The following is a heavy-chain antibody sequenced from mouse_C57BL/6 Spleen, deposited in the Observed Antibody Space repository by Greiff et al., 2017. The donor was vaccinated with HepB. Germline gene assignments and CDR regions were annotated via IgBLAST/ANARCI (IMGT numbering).Heavy chain of an antibody. J-gene: IGHJ3*01. CDR1: GYTFTDYN. Sequence: VQLQQSGPELVKPGASVKIPCKASGYTFTDYNMDWVKQSHGKSLEWIGDINPNNGGTIYNQKFKGKATLTVDKSSSTAYMELRSLTSEDTAVYYCAWYGSRRGFAYWGQGTLVTVSA. D-gene: IGHD1-1*01. CDR3: AWYGSRRGFAY. V-gene: IGHV1-18*01. CDR2: INPNNGGT.